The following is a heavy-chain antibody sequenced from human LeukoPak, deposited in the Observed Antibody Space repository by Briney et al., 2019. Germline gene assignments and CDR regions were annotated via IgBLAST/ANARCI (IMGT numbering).Heavy chain of an antibody. D-gene: IGHD4-17*01. CDR1: GYTFTTYA. CDR3: ARLGYGDSNGFDI. V-gene: IGHV7-4-1*02. Sequence: ASVKVSCKASGYTFTTYAMNWVRQAPGQGLEWMGWINTNTGNPMYARGFTGRFVFSLDTSVGTAYLQTSSLKAEDTAVYYCARLGYGDSNGFDIWGQGTMVTVSS. J-gene: IGHJ3*02. CDR2: INTNTGNP.